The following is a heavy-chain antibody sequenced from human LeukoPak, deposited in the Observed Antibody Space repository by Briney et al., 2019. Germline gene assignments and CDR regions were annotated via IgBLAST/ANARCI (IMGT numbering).Heavy chain of an antibody. V-gene: IGHV4-39*01. CDR1: GGSISSSTYY. D-gene: IGHD5-18*01. CDR2: IYYSGST. J-gene: IGHJ4*02. Sequence: SETLSLTCTVSGGSISSSTYYCTWIRQPPGKGLEWIGSIYYSGSTYYNPSLKSRVTISVDTSKNQFSLKLSSVTAADTAVYYCARHIRGYGYGQGLFDYWGQGTLVTVFS. CDR3: ARHIRGYGYGQGLFDY.